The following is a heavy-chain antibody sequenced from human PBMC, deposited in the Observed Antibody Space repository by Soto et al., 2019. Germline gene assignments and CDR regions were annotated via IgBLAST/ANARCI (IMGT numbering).Heavy chain of an antibody. J-gene: IGHJ6*02. CDR1: GFTFSSYS. V-gene: IGHV3-48*02. D-gene: IGHD2-2*01. Sequence: EVQLVESGGGLVQPGGSLRLSCAASGFTFSSYSMNWVRQAPGKGLEWVSYISSSSSTIYYADSVKGRFTISRDNAKNSLYLQMNSLRDEDTAVYYCARDDKLQLLRYYYGMDVWGQGTTVTVSS. CDR2: ISSSSSTI. CDR3: ARDDKLQLLRYYYGMDV.